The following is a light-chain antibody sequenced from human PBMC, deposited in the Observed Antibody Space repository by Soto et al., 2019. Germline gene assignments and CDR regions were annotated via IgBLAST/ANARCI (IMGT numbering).Light chain of an antibody. Sequence: IQLTHSPSSLSASVGDRVTISCRASQVIANFLAWYQQNPGQAPKLLIYAASTLQSGVPSRFSGSGSETDFPRTISSLQPEDFATYYCQQLNSFPIPCGPGTKVDIK. CDR3: QQLNSFPIP. CDR2: AAS. V-gene: IGKV1-9*01. J-gene: IGKJ3*01. CDR1: QVIANF.